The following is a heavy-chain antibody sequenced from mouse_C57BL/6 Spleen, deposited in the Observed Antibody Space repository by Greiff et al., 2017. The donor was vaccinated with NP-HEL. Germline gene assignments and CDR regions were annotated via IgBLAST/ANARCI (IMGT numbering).Heavy chain of an antibody. J-gene: IGHJ2*01. V-gene: IGHV1-15*01. CDR2: IDPETGGT. CDR1: GYTFTDYE. CDR3: TRRGDYDY. D-gene: IGHD2-4*01. Sequence: QVQLKESGAELVRPGASVTLSCKASGYTFTDYEMHWVKQTPVHGLEWIGAIDPETGGTAYNQKFKGKAIRTADKSSSTAYMEHRSLTSEDSAVYYCTRRGDYDYWGQGTTLTVSS.